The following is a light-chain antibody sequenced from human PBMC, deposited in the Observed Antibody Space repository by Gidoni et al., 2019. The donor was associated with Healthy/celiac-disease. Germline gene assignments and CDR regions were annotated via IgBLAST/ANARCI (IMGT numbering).Light chain of an antibody. CDR2: DAS. CDR1: QSVSSY. Sequence: EIVLTQSPATLSLSPGERATLSCRASQSVSSYLAWYQQKPGQAPRLLIYDASNRATGIPARFSGSGSGTDFTLTISSLEPEDFAVDYCQQRSTWPPSLTFGGGTKVEIK. J-gene: IGKJ4*01. V-gene: IGKV3-11*01. CDR3: QQRSTWPPSLT.